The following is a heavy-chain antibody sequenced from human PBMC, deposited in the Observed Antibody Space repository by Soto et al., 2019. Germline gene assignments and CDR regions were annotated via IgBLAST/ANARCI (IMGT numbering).Heavy chain of an antibody. Sequence: GGSLRLSCAASGFIFTDSAMSWVRQAPGKGLEWVSGIGDNANSRYYADSVRGRFTISRDNSKTLYLQMNNLRAEDKAIYYCAKGGSPFYPRFFDNWGKGTLVTVSS. CDR2: IGDNANSR. D-gene: IGHD2-15*01. V-gene: IGHV3-23*01. J-gene: IGHJ4*02. CDR1: GFIFTDSA. CDR3: AKGGSPFYPRFFDN.